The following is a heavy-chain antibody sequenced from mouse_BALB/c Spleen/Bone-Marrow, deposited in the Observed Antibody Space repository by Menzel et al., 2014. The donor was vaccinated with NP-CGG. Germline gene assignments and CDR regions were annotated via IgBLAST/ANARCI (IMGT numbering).Heavy chain of an antibody. CDR3: TRGGRPPFAY. V-gene: IGHV1S22*01. J-gene: IGHJ3*01. Sequence: LQQSGSELVRPGASVKLSCKASGYTFTSYWMYWVRQRPGQGLEWIGNIYPGSAGTNYDEKFKSEATLTVDTSSXAANMQLSSLTSEDSAVYYCTRGGRPPFAYWGQGTLVTVSA. CDR1: GYTFTSYW. D-gene: IGHD2-12*01. CDR2: IYPGSAGT.